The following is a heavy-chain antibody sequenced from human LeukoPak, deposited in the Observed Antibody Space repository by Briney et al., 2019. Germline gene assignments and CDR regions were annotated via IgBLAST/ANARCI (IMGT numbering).Heavy chain of an antibody. CDR3: AKHNSRRGGYSDY. Sequence: PGRSLRLSCAASGFTFSSYGMHWVRQAPGKGLEWVAVIWYDGSNKYYADSVKGRFTISRDNSKNTLYLQMNSLRAEETAVYYCAKHNSRRGGYSDYWGQGTLVTVSS. CDR1: GFTFSSYG. V-gene: IGHV3-33*06. D-gene: IGHD1-20*01. J-gene: IGHJ4*02. CDR2: IWYDGSNK.